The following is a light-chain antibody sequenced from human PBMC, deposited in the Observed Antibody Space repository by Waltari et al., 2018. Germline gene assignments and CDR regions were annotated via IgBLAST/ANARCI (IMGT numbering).Light chain of an antibody. CDR3: QQRTSWPPIT. CDR2: DAS. CDR1: ESVSTY. V-gene: IGKV3-11*01. Sequence: EIVLTQSLAPLSLSPGAWATIPCRASESVSTYLGWYQQKPGQAPRLLIYDASSRATGTPARFSGSGSETDFTLTISSIEPEDFAVYYCQQRTSWPPITFGQGTRLEIK. J-gene: IGKJ5*01.